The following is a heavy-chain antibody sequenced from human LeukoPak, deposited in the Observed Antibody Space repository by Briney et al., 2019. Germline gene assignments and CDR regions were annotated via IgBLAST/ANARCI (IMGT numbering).Heavy chain of an antibody. CDR3: TRDPSRYTYGSSYFDY. D-gene: IGHD5-18*01. CDR2: IKSDGSST. Sequence: HPGGSLRLSCAASGFTFSSYWMHWVRQVPGKGLVWVAGIKSDGSSTTYADSVEGRITISRDNTKNKLYLEMDTLRAEDTAVYYCTRDPSRYTYGSSYFDYWGQGTLVTVSS. V-gene: IGHV3-74*03. CDR1: GFTFSSYW. J-gene: IGHJ4*02.